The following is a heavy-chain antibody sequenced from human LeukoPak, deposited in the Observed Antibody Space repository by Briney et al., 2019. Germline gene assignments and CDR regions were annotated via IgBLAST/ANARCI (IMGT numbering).Heavy chain of an antibody. J-gene: IGHJ2*01. CDR3: ARSPEGWYFDL. CDR1: GFTFRSYT. V-gene: IGHV3-48*01. Sequence: PGGSLRLSCAVSGFTFRSYTMNWVRQAPGKGLEWVSYISSSSSTIYYADSVKGRFTISRDNAKNSLYLQMNSLRAEDTAVYYCARSPEGWYFDLWGRGTLVTVSS. CDR2: ISSSSSTI.